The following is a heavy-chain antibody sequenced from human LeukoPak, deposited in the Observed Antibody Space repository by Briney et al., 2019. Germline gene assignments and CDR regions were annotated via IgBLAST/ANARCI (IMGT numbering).Heavy chain of an antibody. Sequence: SETLSLTCTVSGGSISSYYWSWIRQPPGKGLEWIGYIYYSGGTNYNPSLKSRVTISVDTSKNQFSLKLSSVTAADTAVYYCARGVPTLYYYGSGSYPMSAFDIWGQGTMVTVSS. V-gene: IGHV4-59*01. J-gene: IGHJ3*02. CDR3: ARGVPTLYYYGSGSYPMSAFDI. D-gene: IGHD3-10*01. CDR2: IYYSGGT. CDR1: GGSISSYY.